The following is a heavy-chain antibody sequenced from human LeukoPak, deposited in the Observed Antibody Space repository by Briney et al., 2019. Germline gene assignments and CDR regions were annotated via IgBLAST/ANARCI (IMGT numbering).Heavy chain of an antibody. V-gene: IGHV3-23*01. D-gene: IGHD3-16*01. J-gene: IGHJ4*02. Sequence: PGGSLRLSCAASGFFFSSYAIGWVRQAPGKGLEWVSTISGSGDGTFYADSVKGRFTISRDNSKNTLYLQMNSLRAEDTAVYYCAKMAGLTYGGYYFDYWGQGTLVTVSS. CDR1: GFFFSSYA. CDR2: ISGSGDGT. CDR3: AKMAGLTYGGYYFDY.